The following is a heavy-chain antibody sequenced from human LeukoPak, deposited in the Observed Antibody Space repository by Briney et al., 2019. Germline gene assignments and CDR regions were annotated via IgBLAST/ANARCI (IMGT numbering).Heavy chain of an antibody. Sequence: SETLSLTCTVSGGSISSSSYYWGWIRQPPGKGLEWIGSIYYSGSTYYNPSLKSRVTISVDTSKNQFSLKLNSVTAADTAVYYCARQDEAGTLDYWGQGTLVTVSS. CDR1: GGSISSSSYY. CDR3: ARQDEAGTLDY. CDR2: IYYSGST. V-gene: IGHV4-39*01. D-gene: IGHD6-19*01. J-gene: IGHJ4*02.